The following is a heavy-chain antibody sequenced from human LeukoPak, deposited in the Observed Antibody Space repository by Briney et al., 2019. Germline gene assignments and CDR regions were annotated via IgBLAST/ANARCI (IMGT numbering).Heavy chain of an antibody. V-gene: IGHV1-8*03. CDR3: ARVGWELLVNAFDI. J-gene: IGHJ3*02. D-gene: IGHD1-26*01. CDR2: MNPNSGNT. CDR1: GGTFSSYA. Sequence: ASVKVSCKASGGTFSSYAINWVRQATGQGLEWMGWMNPNSGNTGYAQKFQGRVTITRNTSISTAYMELSSLRSEDTAVYYCARVGWELLVNAFDIWGQGTMVTVSS.